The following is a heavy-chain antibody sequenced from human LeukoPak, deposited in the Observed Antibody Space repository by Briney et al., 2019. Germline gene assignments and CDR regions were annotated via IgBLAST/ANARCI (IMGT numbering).Heavy chain of an antibody. V-gene: IGHV3-7*01. CDR1: GFTFSIYR. D-gene: IGHD3-10*01. CDR2: IKKDGSEK. J-gene: IGHJ6*03. CDR3: AAGGDYYYHMDV. Sequence: GGSLRLSCAASGFTFSIYRMSCVRHAPGKGLECVSNIKKDGSEKYYVDSVKGRFTISRDNAKNSLYLQMNSLRAEDTAVYHCAAGGDYYYHMDVWGKGTTVTVSS.